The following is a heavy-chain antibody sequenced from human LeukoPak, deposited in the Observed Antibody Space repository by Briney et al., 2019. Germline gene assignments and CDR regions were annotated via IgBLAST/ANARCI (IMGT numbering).Heavy chain of an antibody. Sequence: SVKVSCKASGGTFSSYAISWVRQAPGQGLEWMGRIIPIFGTANYAQKFQGRVTITTDESTSTAYMELSSPRSEDTAVYYCASNPIGYSSSWYLDYWGQGTLVTVSS. CDR3: ASNPIGYSSSWYLDY. V-gene: IGHV1-69*05. CDR1: GGTFSSYA. D-gene: IGHD6-13*01. CDR2: IIPIFGTA. J-gene: IGHJ4*02.